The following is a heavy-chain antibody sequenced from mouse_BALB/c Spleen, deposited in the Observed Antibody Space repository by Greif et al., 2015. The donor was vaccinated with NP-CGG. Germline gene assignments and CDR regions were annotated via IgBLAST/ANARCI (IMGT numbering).Heavy chain of an antibody. CDR2: IYPGNVNT. CDR3: AKVYGYGYFDV. V-gene: IGHV1S56*01. Sequence: VQLQQSGPELVKPGASVRISCKASGYTFTSYYIHWVKQRPGQGLEWIGWIYPGNVNTKYNEKLKGKATLTADKSSSTAYMQLSSLTSEDSAVYFCAKVYGYGYFDVWGAGTTVTVSS. D-gene: IGHD1-1*02. J-gene: IGHJ1*01. CDR1: GYTFTSYY.